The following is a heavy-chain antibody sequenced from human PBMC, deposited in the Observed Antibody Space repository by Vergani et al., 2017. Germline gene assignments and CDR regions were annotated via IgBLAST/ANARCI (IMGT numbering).Heavy chain of an antibody. CDR3: ARRAIFRGIFGFGV. Sequence: QVQLQQWGAGLLKPSETLSLTCAVYGGSFSGYYWSWIRQPPGKGLEWIGEINHSGSTNYNPSLKSRVTISVDTSKNQFSLKLNSVTAADTAVNYCARRAIFRGIFGFGVWGEGTTVTVSS. D-gene: IGHD3-9*01. CDR2: INHSGST. V-gene: IGHV4-34*01. CDR1: GGSFSGYY. J-gene: IGHJ6*04.